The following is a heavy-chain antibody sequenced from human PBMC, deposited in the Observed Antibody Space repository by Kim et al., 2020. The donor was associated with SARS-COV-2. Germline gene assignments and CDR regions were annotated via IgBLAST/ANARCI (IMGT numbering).Heavy chain of an antibody. V-gene: IGHV4-4*09. J-gene: IGHJ3*02. CDR3: ARVWAEDDAFDI. Sequence: NHTPSHKSRVNISVDTSKNPFSLKLSSVTAADTAVYYCARVWAEDDAFDIWGQGTMVTVSS. D-gene: IGHD7-27*01.